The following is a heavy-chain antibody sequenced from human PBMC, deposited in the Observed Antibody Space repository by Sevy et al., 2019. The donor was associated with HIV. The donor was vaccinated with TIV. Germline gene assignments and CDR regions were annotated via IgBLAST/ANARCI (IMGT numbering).Heavy chain of an antibody. CDR3: ARAPPVVVVPGAPSWFDP. V-gene: IGHV4-34*01. Sequence: SETLSLTCAVYGGSFSGYYWNWNRQSPGKGLEWIGEINHSGSTHYNPSLKSRVTISVDTSKNQFSLRLNSVTAADTAFYYCARAPPVVVVPGAPSWFDPWGQGTLVTVSS. J-gene: IGHJ5*02. D-gene: IGHD2-2*01. CDR2: INHSGST. CDR1: GGSFSGYY.